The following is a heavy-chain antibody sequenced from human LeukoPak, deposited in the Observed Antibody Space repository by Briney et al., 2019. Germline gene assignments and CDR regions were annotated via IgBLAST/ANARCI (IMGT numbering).Heavy chain of an antibody. V-gene: IGHV3-64*01. CDR1: GFSFSTYT. CDR3: AREYCTTNNCYNWGLGY. CDR2: IASNGGNE. D-gene: IGHD2-2*02. Sequence: GGSLRLSCAASGFSFSTYTMRWVRQAPGKGLEYVSGIASNGGNEDYANSVKGRFTISRDNSKNTVYLQMGSLRAEDMAVYYCAREYCTTNNCYNWGLGYWGQGTLVTVSS. J-gene: IGHJ4*02.